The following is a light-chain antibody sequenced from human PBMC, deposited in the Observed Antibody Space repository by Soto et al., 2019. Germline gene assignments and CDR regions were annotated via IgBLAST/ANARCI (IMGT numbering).Light chain of an antibody. V-gene: IGKV3-15*01. CDR2: ATS. CDR3: QEYFQWPPGM. CDR1: QFVSSR. J-gene: IGKJ1*01. Sequence: IVVTQSPATLSASPGETVTLSCSASQFVSSRLAWYQQRPGQVPRLLIYATSTRALGISDRFSGSGSGTEFTLTISGLQSEDFAVYYCQEYFQWPPGMFGPGTKVDIK.